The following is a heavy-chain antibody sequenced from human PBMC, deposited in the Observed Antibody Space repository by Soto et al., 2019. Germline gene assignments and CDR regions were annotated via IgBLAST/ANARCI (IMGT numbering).Heavy chain of an antibody. J-gene: IGHJ3*02. CDR2: INPNSGGT. V-gene: IGHV1-2*04. Sequence: GASVKVSCKASGYTFTGYYMHWVRQAPGQGLEWMGWINPNSGGTNYAQKFQGWVTMTRDTSISTAYMELGRLRSDDTAVYYCARYCSGGSCPNDAFDIWGQGTMVTVSS. D-gene: IGHD2-15*01. CDR1: GYTFTGYY. CDR3: ARYCSGGSCPNDAFDI.